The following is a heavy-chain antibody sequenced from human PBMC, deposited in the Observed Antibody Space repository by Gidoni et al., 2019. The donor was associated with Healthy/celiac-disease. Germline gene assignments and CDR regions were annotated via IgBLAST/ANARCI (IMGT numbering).Heavy chain of an antibody. CDR3: ARDRSSSSLGRSHGMDV. CDR1: GYTFTGYY. CDR2: INPNSGGT. Sequence: QVQLVQSGAEVKKPGASVKVSCKASGYTFTGYYMHWVRQAPGQGLEWMGWINPNSGGTNYAQKFQGWVTMTRDTSISTAYMELSRLRSDDTAVYYCARDRSSSSLGRSHGMDVWGQGTTVTVSS. D-gene: IGHD6-6*01. V-gene: IGHV1-2*04. J-gene: IGHJ6*02.